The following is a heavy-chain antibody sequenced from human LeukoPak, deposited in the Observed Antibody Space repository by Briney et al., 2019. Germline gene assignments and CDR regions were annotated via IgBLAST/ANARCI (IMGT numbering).Heavy chain of an antibody. CDR1: GFTFSSYA. CDR3: ARGLVASAPLFDY. Sequence: GGSLRLSCAASGFTFSSYAMHWVRQAPGKGLEWVAVIPYDGSNKYYADSVKGRFTISRDNSKNTLYLQMNSLRAEDTAVYYCARGLVASAPLFDYWGQGTLVTVSS. CDR2: IPYDGSNK. D-gene: IGHD2-8*02. V-gene: IGHV3-30-3*01. J-gene: IGHJ4*02.